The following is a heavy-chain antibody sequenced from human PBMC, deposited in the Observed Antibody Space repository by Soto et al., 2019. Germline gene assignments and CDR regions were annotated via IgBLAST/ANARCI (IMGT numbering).Heavy chain of an antibody. CDR1: GYSISSGYY. Sequence: SETLSLTCAVSGYSISSGYYWGWIRQPPGKGLEWIGSIYHSGSTYYNPSLKSRVTISVDTSKNQFSLELSSVTAADTAVYYCARVLRYYDSSGYYGGDYYYYYGMDVWGQGTTVTVSS. D-gene: IGHD3-22*01. J-gene: IGHJ6*02. CDR2: IYHSGST. V-gene: IGHV4-38-2*01. CDR3: ARVLRYYDSSGYYGGDYYYYYGMDV.